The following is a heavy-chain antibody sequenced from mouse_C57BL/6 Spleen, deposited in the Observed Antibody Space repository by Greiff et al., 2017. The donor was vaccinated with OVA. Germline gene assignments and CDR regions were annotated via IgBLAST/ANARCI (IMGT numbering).Heavy chain of an antibody. CDR2: IDPSDSET. CDR1: GYTFTSYW. D-gene: IGHD2-3*01. CDR3: ARQGFYDVYYLSFAY. J-gene: IGHJ3*01. Sequence: VQLQQPGAELVRPGSSVKLSCKASGYTFTSYWMHWVKQRPIQGLEWIGNIDPSDSETHYNQKFKDKATLTVDKSSSTAYMQLSSLTSEDSAVYYCARQGFYDVYYLSFAYWGQGTLVTVSA. V-gene: IGHV1-52*01.